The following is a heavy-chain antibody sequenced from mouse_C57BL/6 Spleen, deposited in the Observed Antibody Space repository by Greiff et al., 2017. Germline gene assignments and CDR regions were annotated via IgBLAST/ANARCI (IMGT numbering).Heavy chain of an antibody. CDR3: ARCGTDFDY. J-gene: IGHJ2*01. CDR1: GYTFTSYW. CDR2: IYPGSGST. Sequence: QVQLQQPGAELVKPGASVKMSCKASGYTFTSYWLTWVKQRPGQGLEWIGDIYPGSGSTNYNEKFKSKATLTVDTSSSPAYMQLSSLTSEDSAVYYCARCGTDFDYWGQGTTLTVSS. D-gene: IGHD4-1*01. V-gene: IGHV1-55*01.